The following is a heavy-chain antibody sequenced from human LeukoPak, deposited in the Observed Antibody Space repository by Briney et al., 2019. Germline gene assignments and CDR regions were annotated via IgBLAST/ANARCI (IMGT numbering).Heavy chain of an antibody. Sequence: PSETLSLTCTVSGGSTTTHYWSWIRQPAGREVEWIGRVYNTGSTKYNPSLESRVTMSVDTSSNRFSLSLRSVTAADTAVYYCARDLLGDYGTFDIWGQGTMVTVSS. V-gene: IGHV4-4*07. CDR2: VYNTGST. CDR1: GGSTTTHY. J-gene: IGHJ3*02. D-gene: IGHD4-17*01. CDR3: ARDLLGDYGTFDI.